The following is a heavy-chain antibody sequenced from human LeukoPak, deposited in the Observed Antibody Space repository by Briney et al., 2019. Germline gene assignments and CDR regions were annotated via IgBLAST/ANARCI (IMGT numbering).Heavy chain of an antibody. V-gene: IGHV3-30-3*01. J-gene: IGHJ3*02. D-gene: IGHD4-11*01. CDR1: GFTFSSYA. CDR3: ARPGLATGTYAFDI. Sequence: GRSLRLSCAASGFTFSSYAMHWVRQAPGKGLEWVAVISYDGSNKYYADSVKGRFTISRDNSKNTLYLQMNSLRAEDTAVYYCARPGLATGTYAFDIWGQGTMVTVSS. CDR2: ISYDGSNK.